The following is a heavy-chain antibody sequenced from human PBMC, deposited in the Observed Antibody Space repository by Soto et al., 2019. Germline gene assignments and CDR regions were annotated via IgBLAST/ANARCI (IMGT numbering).Heavy chain of an antibody. D-gene: IGHD2-21*01. Sequence: FQGRVTITRDTSASTAYMELSSLRSEDTAVYYCARVPGYSIGELWGRGTLVTVSS. V-gene: IGHV1-3*01. CDR3: ARVPGYSIGEL. J-gene: IGHJ2*01.